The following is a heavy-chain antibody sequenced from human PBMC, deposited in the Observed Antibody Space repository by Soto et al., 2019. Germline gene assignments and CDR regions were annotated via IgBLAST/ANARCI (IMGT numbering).Heavy chain of an antibody. D-gene: IGHD6-19*01. CDR1: GYRFTSYW. J-gene: IGHJ5*02. CDR3: ARGEVIAVAGIPQHNWFDP. CDR2: IYPGDSDT. V-gene: IGHV5-51*01. Sequence: PGESLKISCKGSGYRFTSYWISWVRQMPGKGLEWMGIIYPGDSDTRYSPSFQGQVTISADKSISTAYLQWSSLKASDTAMYYCARGEVIAVAGIPQHNWFDPWGQGTLVTVSS.